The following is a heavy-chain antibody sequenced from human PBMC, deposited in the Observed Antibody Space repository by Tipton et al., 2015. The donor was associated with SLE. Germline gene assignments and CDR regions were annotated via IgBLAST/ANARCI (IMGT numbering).Heavy chain of an antibody. CDR1: GRSFSGYS. Sequence: TLSLTCTVYGRSFSGYSWSWIRQTPGKGLVWIGEINHSGSTNYNPSLKSRVTISVDTSKNQFSLKLSSVTAADTAVYYCASWGPIVFYYYYMDVWGKGTTVTVSS. CDR3: ASWGPIVFYYYYMDV. CDR2: INHSGST. D-gene: IGHD3-16*01. J-gene: IGHJ6*03. V-gene: IGHV4-34*01.